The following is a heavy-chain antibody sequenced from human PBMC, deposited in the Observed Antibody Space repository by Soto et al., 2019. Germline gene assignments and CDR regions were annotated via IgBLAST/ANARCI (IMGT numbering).Heavy chain of an antibody. V-gene: IGHV1-69*01. CDR1: GGTFSSYT. CDR2: IIPMFGTT. J-gene: IGHJ5*02. Sequence: QVQLVQSGAEVKKPGSSVNVSCKASGGTFSSYTISWVRQAPGQGLEWMGGIIPMFGTTNYAQKFQGRVTITADESTRTACMELFSLRSEDTAVYYCARGDDILTGSNWFDPWGQGTLLTVSS. D-gene: IGHD3-9*01. CDR3: ARGDDILTGSNWFDP.